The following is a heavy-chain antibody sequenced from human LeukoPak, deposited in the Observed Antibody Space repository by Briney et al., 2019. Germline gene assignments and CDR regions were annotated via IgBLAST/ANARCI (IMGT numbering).Heavy chain of an antibody. CDR2: INSDGSST. Sequence: GGSLRLSCAASGFTFSSFWVHWVRQAPGKGLVWISRINSDGSSTSYADSVKGRFTISRDNAKNTLYLQMNNLRAEDTAVYYCATERHKDWGQGTLVTVSS. CDR3: ATERHKD. J-gene: IGHJ4*02. V-gene: IGHV3-74*01. CDR1: GFTFSSFW.